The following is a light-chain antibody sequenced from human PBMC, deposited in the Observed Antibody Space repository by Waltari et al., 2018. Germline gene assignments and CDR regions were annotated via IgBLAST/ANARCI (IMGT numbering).Light chain of an antibody. CDR3: QSYDTTLSVV. V-gene: IGLV1-40*01. Sequence: QSVLTQPPSVSGAPGQRVSISCTGSTSNLGAGYDVHWYPQGPGKAPKLIIYGTNTRPLGVPDRFFGSQYGTSASLAIIGLQAEDEGDYYCQSYDTTLSVVFGGGTKLTVL. CDR2: GTN. J-gene: IGLJ2*01. CDR1: TSNLGAGYD.